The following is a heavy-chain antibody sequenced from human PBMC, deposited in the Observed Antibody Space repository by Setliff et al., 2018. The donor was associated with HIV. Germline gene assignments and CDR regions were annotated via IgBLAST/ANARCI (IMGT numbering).Heavy chain of an antibody. Sequence: SETLSLTCAVYGGSFSGYSWTWIRQPPGKGLEWIGEINHSGSTKYNPSLKSRVTISVDTSKDQFSLKLSSVTAADTAVYYCARDMTYDAFDIWGQGTMVTVSS. J-gene: IGHJ3*02. CDR1: GGSFSGYS. V-gene: IGHV4-34*01. CDR3: ARDMTYDAFDI. CDR2: INHSGST. D-gene: IGHD2-21*02.